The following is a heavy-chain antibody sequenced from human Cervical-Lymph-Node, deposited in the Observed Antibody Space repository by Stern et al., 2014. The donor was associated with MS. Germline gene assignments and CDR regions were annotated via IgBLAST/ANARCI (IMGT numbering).Heavy chain of an antibody. V-gene: IGHV2-5*02. J-gene: IGHJ4*02. CDR2: IYGADQK. CDR3: AHRTAGPFDY. CDR1: GFSLSTSGLG. Sequence: QITLKESGPALVKPTQTLTLTCTFSGFSLSTSGLGVGWIRQPPGEALEWLAYIYGADQKRYIPSLKSRLTITKDTSKNQVVLTLTNVDPVDTATYYCAHRTAGPFDYWGQGTLVTVSS.